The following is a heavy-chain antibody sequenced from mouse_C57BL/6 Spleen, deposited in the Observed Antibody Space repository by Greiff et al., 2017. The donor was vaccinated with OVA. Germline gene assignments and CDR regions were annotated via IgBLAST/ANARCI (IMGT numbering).Heavy chain of an antibody. V-gene: IGHV1-64*01. CDR1: GYTFTSYW. Sequence: QVQLQQPGAELVKPGASVKLSCKASGYTFTSYWMHWVKQRPGQGLEWIGMIHPNSGSNKYNEKFKSKATMTVDKSSSSAYMQLSSLTSEDAAGYYWARSRYSNYEGYYDAMDYWGQGTSVTVSS. CDR2: IHPNSGSN. D-gene: IGHD2-5*01. CDR3: ARSRYSNYEGYYDAMDY. J-gene: IGHJ4*01.